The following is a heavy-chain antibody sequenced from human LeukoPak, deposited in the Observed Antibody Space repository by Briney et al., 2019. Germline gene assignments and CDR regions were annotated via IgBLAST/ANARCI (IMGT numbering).Heavy chain of an antibody. CDR2: INPNSGGT. CDR1: GYTFTGYY. D-gene: IGHD4-17*01. CDR3: ARSRGPRTTVTTTGY. V-gene: IGHV1-2*06. J-gene: IGHJ4*02. Sequence: ASVKVSCKASGYTFTGYYMHWVRQAPGQGLEWMGRINPNSGGTNYAQKFQDRVTMTRDTSISTAYMELSRLRSDDTAVYYCARSRGPRTTVTTTGYWGQGTLVTVSS.